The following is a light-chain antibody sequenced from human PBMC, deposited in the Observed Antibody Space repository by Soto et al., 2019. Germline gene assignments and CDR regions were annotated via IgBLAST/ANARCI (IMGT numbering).Light chain of an antibody. CDR2: GAS. V-gene: IGKV1-27*01. J-gene: IGKJ4*01. CDR1: QGIARS. Sequence: DIQMTQSPSSLSAFVGDRVTITCRASQGIARSLAWYQQKPGKVPKLLIYGASTLQSGVPSRFSGSGSGTEFTLTISSLQAEDVATYYCQKYDGVPLSFGGGTKVEIK. CDR3: QKYDGVPLS.